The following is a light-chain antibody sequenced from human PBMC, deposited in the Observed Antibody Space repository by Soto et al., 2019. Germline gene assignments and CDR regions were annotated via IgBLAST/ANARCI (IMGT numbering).Light chain of an antibody. J-gene: IGKJ1*01. V-gene: IGKV1-16*01. CDR2: AAS. Sequence: DIHRPQSPTSLSTSRGSTAPITRRASQGISDDLAWFQQKPGKAPKYLIQAASSLQGGVPSTFSGSGSGTDFTLTINTLHPEDFATYYCLQVYSFPRTFGQGTKVDI. CDR1: QGISDD. CDR3: LQVYSFPRT.